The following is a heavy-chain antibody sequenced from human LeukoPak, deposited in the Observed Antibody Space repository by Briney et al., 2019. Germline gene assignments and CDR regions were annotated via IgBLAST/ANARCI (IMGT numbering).Heavy chain of an antibody. CDR2: IYRGGST. CDR3: ARDLPYYGMDV. CDR1: GFTVSSNY. J-gene: IGHJ6*02. V-gene: IGHV3-53*01. Sequence: PGGSLRLSCAASGFTVSSNYMSWVRQAPGKGLEWVSVIYRGGSTYYADSVKGRFTISRDNSKNTLYLQMNSLRAEDTAVYYCARDLPYYGMDVWGQGTTVTVSS.